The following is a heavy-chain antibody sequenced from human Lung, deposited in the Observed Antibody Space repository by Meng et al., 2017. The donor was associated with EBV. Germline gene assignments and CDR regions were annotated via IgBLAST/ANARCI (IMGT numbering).Heavy chain of an antibody. D-gene: IGHD4-11*01. CDR3: AATVNDGYFDY. J-gene: IGHJ4*02. CDR1: GGSISSGGYY. V-gene: IGHV4-31*03. Sequence: GPLQGSGPDLVKPSQTLSLTCTVSGGSISSGGYYWSWIRQHPGKGLEWIGYIYYSGSTYYNPSLKSRVTISVDTSKNQFSLKLSSVTAADTAVYYCAATVNDGYFDYWGQGTLVTVSS. CDR2: IYYSGST.